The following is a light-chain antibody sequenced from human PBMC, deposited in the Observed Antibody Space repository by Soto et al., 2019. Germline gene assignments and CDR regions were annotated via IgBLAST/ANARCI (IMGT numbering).Light chain of an antibody. J-gene: IGKJ5*01. CDR2: GTS. V-gene: IGKV3-20*01. Sequence: EIVLTQSPATVSLCPGERATLSCMASQSVSNYLAWYQQKPGQAPRLLIYGTSSRATGIPDRFSGSGSGTDFTLTISRLEPEDFAVYYCQQYGNSPITFGQGTRLEI. CDR1: QSVSNY. CDR3: QQYGNSPIT.